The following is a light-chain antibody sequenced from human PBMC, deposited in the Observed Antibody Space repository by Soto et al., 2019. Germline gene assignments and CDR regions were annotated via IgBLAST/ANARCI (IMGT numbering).Light chain of an antibody. Sequence: DIQMTQSPSSVSASVGDRVTITCRASQGISSWLAWYQQKPGKAPNLLIYAASSLHSGVPSRFSGSGSGTDFTLSISSLQPGDVGIYSCQQYHTWPPITFGQGTRLEIK. J-gene: IGKJ5*01. CDR2: AAS. V-gene: IGKV1-12*01. CDR1: QGISSW. CDR3: QQYHTWPPIT.